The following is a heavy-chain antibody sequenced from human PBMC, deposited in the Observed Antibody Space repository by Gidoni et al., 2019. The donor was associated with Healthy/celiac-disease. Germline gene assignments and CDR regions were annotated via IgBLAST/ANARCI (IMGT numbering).Heavy chain of an antibody. Sequence: QVQLVESGGGVVQPGRSLRLSCAASGFTFSSYGMHWVRQAPGKGLELVAVISYDGSNKYYADSVKGRFTISRDNSKNTRYLQMNSLRAEDTAVYYCAKDLTGTLFDYWGQGTLVTVSS. V-gene: IGHV3-30*18. J-gene: IGHJ4*02. CDR3: AKDLTGTLFDY. CDR1: GFTFSSYG. CDR2: ISYDGSNK. D-gene: IGHD1-7*01.